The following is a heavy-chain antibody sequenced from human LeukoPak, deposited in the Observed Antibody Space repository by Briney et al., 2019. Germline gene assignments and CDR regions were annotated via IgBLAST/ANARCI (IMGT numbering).Heavy chain of an antibody. Sequence: SETLSLTCTVSGGSISSSSYYWGWIRQPPGKGLEWIGTIHYSGSTYYNSSLKSRVTISVDTSKNQFSLKLSSVTAADTAVYYCARRSSGWPFDSWGQGTLVTVSS. J-gene: IGHJ4*02. V-gene: IGHV4-39*01. CDR1: GGSISSSSYY. CDR3: ARRSSGWPFDS. CDR2: IHYSGST. D-gene: IGHD6-19*01.